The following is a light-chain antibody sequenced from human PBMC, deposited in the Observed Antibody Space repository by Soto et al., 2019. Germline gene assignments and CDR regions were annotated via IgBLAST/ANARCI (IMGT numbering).Light chain of an antibody. CDR3: QKYNSAP. Sequence: EIVLTQSPATLSLSPGDRATLSCWASQSIGSSVNWFQQKPGQPPRLLIYAASTRVIGIPERISGSGSGTDFSLTISSLEPEDSAVYYCQKYNSAPFGGGTKVDIK. J-gene: IGKJ4*01. V-gene: IGKV3-11*01. CDR2: AAS. CDR1: QSIGSS.